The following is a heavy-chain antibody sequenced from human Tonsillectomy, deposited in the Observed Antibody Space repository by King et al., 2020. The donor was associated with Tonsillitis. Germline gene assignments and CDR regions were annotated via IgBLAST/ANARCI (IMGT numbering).Heavy chain of an antibody. D-gene: IGHD3-10*01. CDR2: IRYDGSNK. CDR1: GFTFSTYG. Sequence: VQLVESGGGVVQPGGSLRLSCAASGFTFSTYGMHWVRQAPGKGLEWVAFIRYDGSNKYYADSVKGRFTISRDNSKNTLYLQMNSLRAEDTAVYYCAKRTESIIWYYFDYWGQGTLVTVSS. J-gene: IGHJ4*02. V-gene: IGHV3-30*02. CDR3: AKRTESIIWYYFDY.